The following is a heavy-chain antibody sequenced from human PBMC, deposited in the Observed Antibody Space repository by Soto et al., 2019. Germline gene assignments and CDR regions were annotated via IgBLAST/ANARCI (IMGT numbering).Heavy chain of an antibody. Sequence: QVQLEQSGAEVKKPGSSVKVSCKASGGTFSTSAISWVRQAPGQGLEWMGGMMPILRTPDYAQKFQGKVNIRADEYRSTGCMELTALRSDDTAAYDCARDNDRQHVGGNYYCMLDVRGQGTTRTVSS. D-gene: IGHD1-26*01. V-gene: IGHV1-69*13. CDR2: MMPILRTP. CDR3: ARDNDRQHVGGNYYCMLDV. CDR1: GGTFSTSA. J-gene: IGHJ6*01.